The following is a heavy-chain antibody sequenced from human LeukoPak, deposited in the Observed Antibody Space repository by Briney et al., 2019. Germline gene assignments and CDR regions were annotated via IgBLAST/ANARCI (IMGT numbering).Heavy chain of an antibody. V-gene: IGHV1-46*01. J-gene: IGHJ4*02. D-gene: IGHD6-13*01. CDR2: INPSGGST. CDR1: GYIFTSYY. CDR3: ATDLKGQQLVQV. Sequence: GASVKVSCKASGYIFTSYYMHWVRQAPGQGLEWMGIINPSGGSTSYAQKFQGRVTMTEDTSTDTAYMELSSLRSEDTAVYYCATDLKGQQLVQVWGQGTLVTVSS.